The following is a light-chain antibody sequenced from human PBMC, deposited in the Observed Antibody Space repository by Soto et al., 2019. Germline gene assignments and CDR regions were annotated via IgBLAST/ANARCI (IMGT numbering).Light chain of an antibody. J-gene: IGLJ3*02. CDR3: ETWYSNTHKV. V-gene: IGLV4-60*02. CDR2: LDRSGSY. Sequence: QAVVTQSSSASAYLGSSVKLTCILSSGHSTYIIAWHQQQPGKAPRFLMTLDRSGSYNRGSGVPDRFSGSSSGADRYLTISNLQFEDEGDYYCETWYSNTHKVFGGGTQLTVL. CDR1: SGHSTYI.